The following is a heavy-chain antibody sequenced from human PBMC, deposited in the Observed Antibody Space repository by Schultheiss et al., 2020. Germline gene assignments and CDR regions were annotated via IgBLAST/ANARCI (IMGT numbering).Heavy chain of an antibody. CDR2: IYYSVST. V-gene: IGHV4-39*01. Sequence: SETLSLTCTVSGGSISSSSYYWGWVRQPPGKGLEWIGSIYYSVSTYYNPSLKSRVTISIDTSNNQFSLKLSSVTAADTAVYYCATPYCSGGSCYPNLGYFFDYWGQGTLVTVSS. CDR1: GGSISSSSYY. D-gene: IGHD2-15*01. CDR3: ATPYCSGGSCYPNLGYFFDY. J-gene: IGHJ4*02.